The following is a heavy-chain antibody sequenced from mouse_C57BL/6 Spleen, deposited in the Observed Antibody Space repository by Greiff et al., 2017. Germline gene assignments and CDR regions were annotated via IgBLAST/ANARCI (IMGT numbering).Heavy chain of an antibody. D-gene: IGHD2-5*01. CDR1: GYTFTSYW. V-gene: IGHV1-52*01. CDR3: ARSKGYSNYGQDY. J-gene: IGHJ2*01. CDR2: IDPSDSET. Sequence: QVQLQQPGAELVRPGSSVKLSCKASGYTFTSYWMHWVKQRPIQGLEWIGNIDPSDSETHYNQKFKDKATLTVDKSSSTAYMQLSSLTSKDSAVYYCARSKGYSNYGQDYWGQGTTLTVSS.